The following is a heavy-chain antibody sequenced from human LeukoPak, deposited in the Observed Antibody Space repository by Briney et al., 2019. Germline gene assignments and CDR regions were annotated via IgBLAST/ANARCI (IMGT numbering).Heavy chain of an antibody. V-gene: IGHV4-59*01. J-gene: IGHJ5*02. Sequence: PSETLSLTCTVSGGSISSYYWSWIRQPPGKGLEWIGYIYYSGSTNYNPSLKSRVTISVDTSKNQFSLKLSSVTAADTAVYYCARVRHRLFSLGYCSGGSCYDWFDPWGQGTLVTVSS. CDR3: ARVRHRLFSLGYCSGGSCYDWFDP. D-gene: IGHD2-15*01. CDR1: GGSISSYY. CDR2: IYYSGST.